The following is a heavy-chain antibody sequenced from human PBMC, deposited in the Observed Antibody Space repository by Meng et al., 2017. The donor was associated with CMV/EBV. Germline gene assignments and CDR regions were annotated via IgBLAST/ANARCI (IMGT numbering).Heavy chain of an antibody. CDR3: AREVGYSYGSD. Sequence: ASVKVSCKASGYTFTSYAINWVRQATGQGLEWMGWMNPNSGNTGYAQKFQGRVTITRNTSISTAYMELSSLRSEDTAVYYWAREVGYSYGSDWGQGTLVTVSS. CDR1: GYTFTSYA. CDR2: MNPNSGNT. D-gene: IGHD5-18*01. J-gene: IGHJ4*02. V-gene: IGHV1-8*03.